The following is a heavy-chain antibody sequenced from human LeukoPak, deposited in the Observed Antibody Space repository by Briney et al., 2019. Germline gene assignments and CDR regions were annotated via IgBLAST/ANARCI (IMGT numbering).Heavy chain of an antibody. V-gene: IGHV1-8*01. D-gene: IGHD3-3*01. CDR1: RYTFTSYD. CDR3: ARGCLIRFLEWPRAGWYHYYYMDV. CDR2: MNPNSGNT. J-gene: IGHJ6*03. Sequence: GASVKVSCKASRYTFTSYDIYWVRQATGQGLEWMGWMNPNSGNTGYAQKFQGRVTMTRNTSISTAYMEMGSLRSEDTAVYYCARGCLIRFLEWPRAGWYHYYYMDVWGKGTTVTVSS.